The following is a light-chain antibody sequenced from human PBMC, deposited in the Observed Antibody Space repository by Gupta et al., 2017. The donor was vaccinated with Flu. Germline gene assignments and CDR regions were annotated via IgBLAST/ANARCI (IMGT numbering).Light chain of an antibody. CDR3: QQSYSTPPT. CDR2: AAS. V-gene: IGKV1-39*01. Sequence: DIQMTQSPSSLSASVGDRVTITCRTSQSISSYLNWYQQKPGKAPKLLIYAASRLQSGVPSRFSGSGSGTDFTLTISRLQPEDFATYDCQQSYSTPPTFGQGTKVEIK. J-gene: IGKJ1*01. CDR1: QSISSY.